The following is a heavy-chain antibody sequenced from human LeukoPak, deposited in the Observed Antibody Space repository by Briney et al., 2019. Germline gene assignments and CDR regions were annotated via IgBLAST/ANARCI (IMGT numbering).Heavy chain of an antibody. CDR2: IRYDGSNK. CDR1: GFTFSSYG. D-gene: IGHD2-2*01. V-gene: IGHV3-30*02. J-gene: IGHJ4*02. Sequence: GSLRLSCAATGFTFSSYGMHWVRQAPGKGLEWVAFIRYDGSNKYYADSVKGRFTISRDNSKNTLYLQMNSLRAEDTAVYYCAKDPAVVVPAATFSFDYWGQGTLVTVSS. CDR3: AKDPAVVVPAATFSFDY.